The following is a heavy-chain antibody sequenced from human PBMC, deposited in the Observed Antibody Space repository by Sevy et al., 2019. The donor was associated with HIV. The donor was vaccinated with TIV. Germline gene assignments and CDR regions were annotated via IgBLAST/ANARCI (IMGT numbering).Heavy chain of an antibody. CDR1: DLPSIGYD. CDR2: IGTPGDT. D-gene: IGHD3-22*01. CDR3: ARQYYYDSSGWYFDL. J-gene: IGHJ2*01. V-gene: IGHV3-13*01. Sequence: GGSRRLSFPPPDLPSIGYDIHGVRKATEKGLECSSAIGTPGDTYYPGSGKGRFTISRENAKNSLYLQMNSLRAGDTAVYYCARQYYYDSSGWYFDLWGRGTLVTVSS.